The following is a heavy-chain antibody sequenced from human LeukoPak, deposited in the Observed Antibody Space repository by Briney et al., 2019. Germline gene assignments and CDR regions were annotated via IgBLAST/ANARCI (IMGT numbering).Heavy chain of an antibody. D-gene: IGHD5-18*01. V-gene: IGHV3-30*02. CDR3: AKDPRGYSYGYGVDY. CDR2: IRYDGSN. Sequence: GGSLRLSCAASGFTFSSYAMSWVRQAPGKGLEWVAFIRYDGSNNYADSVKGRFTISRDNSKNTLYLQMNSLRAEDTAVYYCAKDPRGYSYGYGVDYWGQGTLVTVSS. J-gene: IGHJ4*02. CDR1: GFTFSSYA.